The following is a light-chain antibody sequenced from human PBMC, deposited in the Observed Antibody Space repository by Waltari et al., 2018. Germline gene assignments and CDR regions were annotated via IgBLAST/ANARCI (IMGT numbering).Light chain of an antibody. Sequence: QSALTQPPSASGSPGPSVTISCTGPSRDVGGYNYVSWYQQHPGKAPKLMIYEVSKRPSGVPDRFSASKSGNTASLTVSGLQAEDEADYYCNSYAGSNIYVFGGGTKLTVL. J-gene: IGLJ2*01. CDR3: NSYAGSNIYV. V-gene: IGLV2-8*01. CDR1: SRDVGGYNY. CDR2: EVS.